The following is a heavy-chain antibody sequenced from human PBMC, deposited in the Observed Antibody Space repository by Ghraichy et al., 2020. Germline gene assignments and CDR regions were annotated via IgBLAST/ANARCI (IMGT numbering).Heavy chain of an antibody. D-gene: IGHD2-2*01. J-gene: IGHJ5*02. V-gene: IGHV5-51*01. CDR1: GYSFTSYW. Sequence: GESLNISCKGSGYSFTSYWIGWVRQMPGKGLEWMGIIYPGDSDTRYSPSFQGQVTISADKSISTAYLQWSSLKASDTAMYYCARERGYCSSTSCYDNWFDPWGQGTLVTVSS. CDR2: IYPGDSDT. CDR3: ARERGYCSSTSCYDNWFDP.